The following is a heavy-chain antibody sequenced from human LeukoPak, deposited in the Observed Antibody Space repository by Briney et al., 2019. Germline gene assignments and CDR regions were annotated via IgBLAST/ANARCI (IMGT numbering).Heavy chain of an antibody. CDR3: ATPGPDWGDAFDI. CDR2: IIPIFGTA. D-gene: IGHD3/OR15-3a*01. V-gene: IGHV1-69*06. Sequence: SVKVSCKASGGTFSSYAISWVRQAPGQGLEWMGGIIPIFGTANYAQKFQGRVTMTEDTSTDTAYMELSSLRSEDTAVYYCATPGPDWGDAFDIWGQGTMVTVSS. J-gene: IGHJ3*02. CDR1: GGTFSSYA.